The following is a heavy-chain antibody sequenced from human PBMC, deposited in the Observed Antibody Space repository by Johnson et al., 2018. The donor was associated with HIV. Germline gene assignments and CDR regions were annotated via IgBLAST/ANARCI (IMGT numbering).Heavy chain of an antibody. V-gene: IGHV3-33*01. D-gene: IGHD3-10*01. CDR1: GFTFDDYG. CDR2: IWYDGSNN. CDR3: AIGRGEFPRHAFDI. J-gene: IGHJ3*02. Sequence: VQLVESGGGVVRPGGSLRLSCATSGFTFDDYGMSWVRQATGKGLEWVAVIWYDGSNNYYADSVKGRFTISKDNSRNTLFLHMNSLRADDTAVYYCAIGRGEFPRHAFDIWGQGTMVTVSS.